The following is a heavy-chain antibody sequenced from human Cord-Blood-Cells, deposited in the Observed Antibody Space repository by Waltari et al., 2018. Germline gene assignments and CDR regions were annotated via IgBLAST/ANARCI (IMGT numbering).Heavy chain of an antibody. CDR2: IMQDGSEK. CDR1: GLTLSSSW. Sequence: EVQLVESGGGLVQPGGSLRLSSAAFGLTLSSSWMACVRQAQGKVLEWVANIMQDGSEKYYVDSVKGRFTISRDNAKNSLYLQMNSLRAEDTAVYYCAREGTVTTGPFDYWGQGTLVTVSS. V-gene: IGHV3-7*01. J-gene: IGHJ4*02. CDR3: AREGTVTTGPFDY. D-gene: IGHD4-4*01.